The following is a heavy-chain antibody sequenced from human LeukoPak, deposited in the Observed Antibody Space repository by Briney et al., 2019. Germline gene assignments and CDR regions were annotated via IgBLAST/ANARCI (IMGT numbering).Heavy chain of an antibody. CDR3: AMVYQHRDWFDP. CDR2: MYPNSGNT. Sequence: ASVKVSCTASGYTFTSYDINWVREATGQGLEWMGWMYPNSGNTGYAQKFQGRVTMTRNTSISTAYMELSSLRSEDTAVYYCAMVYQHRDWFDPWGQGTLVTVSS. D-gene: IGHD2-8*01. V-gene: IGHV1-8*01. J-gene: IGHJ5*02. CDR1: GYTFTSYD.